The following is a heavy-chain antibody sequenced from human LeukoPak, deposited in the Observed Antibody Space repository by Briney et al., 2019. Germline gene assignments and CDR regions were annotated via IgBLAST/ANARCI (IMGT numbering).Heavy chain of an antibody. Sequence: ASVKVSCKASGYTFTNFGINWVRQAPGQWLEWMGWISAYNGNTNYAQRLQGRVTMTADTSTSTAYMELRSLRSDDTAAYYCARDRDYGDYNTQDLFVYWGQGTLVTVSS. D-gene: IGHD4-17*01. V-gene: IGHV1-18*01. J-gene: IGHJ4*02. CDR2: ISAYNGNT. CDR1: GYTFTNFG. CDR3: ARDRDYGDYNTQDLFVY.